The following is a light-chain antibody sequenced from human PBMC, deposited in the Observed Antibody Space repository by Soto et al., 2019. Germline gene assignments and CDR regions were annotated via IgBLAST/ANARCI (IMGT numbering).Light chain of an antibody. V-gene: IGKV1-9*01. CDR3: QELNSYPVN. J-gene: IGKJ5*01. Sequence: QLSKSPLSVAPFALGRGPTIYQASQGISSYLAWYQQKPGKAPKLLIYAASTLQSGVPSRFSGSGSGTDFTLTISSLQPEDFATYSCQELNSYPVNFGKG. CDR1: QGISSY. CDR2: AAS.